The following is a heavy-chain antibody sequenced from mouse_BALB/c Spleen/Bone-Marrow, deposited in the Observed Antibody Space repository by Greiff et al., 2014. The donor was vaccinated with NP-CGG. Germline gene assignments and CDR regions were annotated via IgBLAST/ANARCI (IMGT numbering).Heavy chain of an antibody. CDR2: ISDGGSYT. D-gene: IGHD1-1*01. Sequence: VQLKESGGGLVKPGGFLKLSCAASGFTFSDYYMYWVRQTPEKRLEWVATISDGGSYTYYPDSVKGRFTISRDNAKNNLYLQMTSLKSEDTAMYYCARDSYYYGSSYWYFDVWGAGTTVTVSS. V-gene: IGHV5-4*02. CDR1: GFTFSDYY. J-gene: IGHJ1*01. CDR3: ARDSYYYGSSYWYFDV.